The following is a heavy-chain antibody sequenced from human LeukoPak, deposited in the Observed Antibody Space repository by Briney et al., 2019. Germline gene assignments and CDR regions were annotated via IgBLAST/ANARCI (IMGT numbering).Heavy chain of an antibody. V-gene: IGHV3-33*06. Sequence: PGGSLRLSCAASGFTFSSYGMHWVRQAPGKGLEWVADIWYDGSNKYYADSVKGRFTISRDNSKNTLYLQMNSLRAEDTAVYYCAKDPYTAMVTDYYYMDVWGKGTTVTVSS. CDR1: GFTFSSYG. D-gene: IGHD5-18*01. CDR2: IWYDGSNK. CDR3: AKDPYTAMVTDYYYMDV. J-gene: IGHJ6*03.